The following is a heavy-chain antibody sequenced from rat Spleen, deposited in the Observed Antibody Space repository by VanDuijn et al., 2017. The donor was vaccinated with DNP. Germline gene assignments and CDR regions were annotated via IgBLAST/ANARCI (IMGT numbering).Heavy chain of an antibody. D-gene: IGHD1-6*01. CDR3: ARHRGTTDYYLDY. V-gene: IGHV5-7*01. CDR2: ISYDGSST. CDR1: GFTFSNYD. Sequence: EVQLVESGGGLVQPGRSMKLSCAASGFTFSNYDMAWVRQAPKKGLEWVATISYDGSSTYYRDSVKGRFTISRDNAKSTLYLQRDSLRSEDTATYYCARHRGTTDYYLDYWGQGVMVTVSS. J-gene: IGHJ2*01.